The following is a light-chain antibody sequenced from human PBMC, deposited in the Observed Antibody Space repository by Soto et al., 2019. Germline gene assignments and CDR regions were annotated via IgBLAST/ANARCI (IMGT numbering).Light chain of an antibody. V-gene: IGKV1-6*02. Sequence: AIQMTQSPSSQSASVGDRVTITCRASQAISNDLGWYQQKPGKAPKLLIYAASSLQSGVPSRFSGSGSGTDFTLTISSLQAEDFATYYCLQDYNYPPTFGQGTRLEIK. J-gene: IGKJ5*01. CDR3: LQDYNYPPT. CDR2: AAS. CDR1: QAISND.